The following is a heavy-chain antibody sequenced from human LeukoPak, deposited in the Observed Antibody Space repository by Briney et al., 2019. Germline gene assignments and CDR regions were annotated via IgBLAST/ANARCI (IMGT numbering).Heavy chain of an antibody. J-gene: IGHJ4*02. CDR2: TSYNGNIK. CDR1: GFTFSSYG. D-gene: IGHD3-22*01. V-gene: IGHV3-30*18. CDR3: AKGDNYYDSSGYYYVRALFDY. Sequence: GGSLRLSCAASGFTFSSYGMHWVRQAPGKGMEWVAGTSYNGNIKYYADYVKGRFSISRDNSKNTLYLQMDSLRAEDTAVYYCAKGDNYYDSSGYYYVRALFDYWGQGTLVTVSS.